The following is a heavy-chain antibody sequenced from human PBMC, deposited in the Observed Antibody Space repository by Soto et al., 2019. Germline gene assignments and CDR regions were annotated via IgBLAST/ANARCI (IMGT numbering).Heavy chain of an antibody. CDR3: AKKGYYPSGKINLFDS. V-gene: IGHV4-38-2*01. Sequence: ETLSLTCAVSGYSITSDYYWGWIRQPPGKGLEWTGSIYSGSTYYNPSLKSRVTISVDTSKNQFSLRLTSVTAADTAMYYCAKKGYYPSGKINLFDSWGQGTLVTVSS. CDR1: GYSITSDYY. J-gene: IGHJ4*02. D-gene: IGHD3-10*01. CDR2: IYSGST.